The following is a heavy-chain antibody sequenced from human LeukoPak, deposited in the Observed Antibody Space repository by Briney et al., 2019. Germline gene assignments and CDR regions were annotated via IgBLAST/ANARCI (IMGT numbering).Heavy chain of an antibody. D-gene: IGHD5-24*01. V-gene: IGHV3-7*01. CDR3: TSANYCPAY. CDR2: VNQDGSGK. CDR1: GFTFSSAW. J-gene: IGHJ4*02. Sequence: GGSLRLSCAACGFTFSSAWMSWVRQAPGKGLEWVANVNQDGSGKYYVDSVKGRFTISKDNARNSLYLQMNSLRAEDTAVYYCTSANYCPAYWGQGTLVTVSS.